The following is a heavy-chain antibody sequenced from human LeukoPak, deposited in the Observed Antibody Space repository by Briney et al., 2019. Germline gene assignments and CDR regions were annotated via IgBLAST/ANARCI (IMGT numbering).Heavy chain of an antibody. CDR2: ISSSGSTI. Sequence: GGSLRLSCTASGFTFSSYSMNWVRQAPGKGLEWISYISSSGSTINYADSVKGRFTISRDSAKNSLYLQMNGLRDEDAAVYYCARDRDSGDYTAAPGDYWGQGTLVTVSS. J-gene: IGHJ4*02. D-gene: IGHD4-17*01. CDR3: ARDRDSGDYTAAPGDY. V-gene: IGHV3-48*02. CDR1: GFTFSSYS.